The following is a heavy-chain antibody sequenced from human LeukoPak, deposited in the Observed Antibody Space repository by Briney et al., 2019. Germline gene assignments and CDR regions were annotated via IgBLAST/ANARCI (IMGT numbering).Heavy chain of an antibody. V-gene: IGHV5-51*01. Sequence: GESLKISCKGSGDRFTSYWIGWVRQMPRQGLEWMGIIYPGDSDTRYSPSFKGQVTISADKSISTAYLQWSSLKASDTAMYYCARLPRIGYCSSTSCYTLTSFDYWGQGTLVTVSS. CDR1: GDRFTSYW. CDR2: IYPGDSDT. D-gene: IGHD2-2*01. J-gene: IGHJ4*02. CDR3: ARLPRIGYCSSTSCYTLTSFDY.